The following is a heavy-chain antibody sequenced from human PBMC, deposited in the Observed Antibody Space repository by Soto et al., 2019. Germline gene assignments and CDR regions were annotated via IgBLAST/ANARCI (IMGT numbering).Heavy chain of an antibody. J-gene: IGHJ6*02. D-gene: IGHD3-9*01. CDR1: GGSVSSGSYY. CDR2: IYYSGST. V-gene: IGHV4-61*01. Sequence: PSETLSLTCTVSGGSVSSGSYYWSWIRQPPGKGLEWIGYIYYSGSTNYNPSLKSRVTISVDTSKNQFSLKLSSVTAADTAVYYCARDGGYYDILTGLHYYYYGMDVWGQGTTVTVSS. CDR3: ARDGGYYDILTGLHYYYYGMDV.